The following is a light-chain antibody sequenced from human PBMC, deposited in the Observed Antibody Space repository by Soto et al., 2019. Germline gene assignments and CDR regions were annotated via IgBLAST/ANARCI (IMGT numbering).Light chain of an antibody. J-gene: IGKJ1*01. CDR2: GAS. Sequence: EIVLTQSPGTLSLSPGERATLFCRASQSISSSYLAWYQQKPGQAPRLLIYGASSRATGIPDRFSGSGSGTDFTLTISRLEPEDFAVYYCQQYGSSPTFGQGTKVEIK. CDR3: QQYGSSPT. CDR1: QSISSSY. V-gene: IGKV3-20*01.